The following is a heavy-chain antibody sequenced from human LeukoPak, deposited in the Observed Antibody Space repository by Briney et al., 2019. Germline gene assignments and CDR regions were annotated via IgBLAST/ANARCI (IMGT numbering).Heavy chain of an antibody. D-gene: IGHD5-18*01. CDR3: AKDQEGPSYGLFDY. J-gene: IGHJ4*02. Sequence: GRALRLSCAASGFNFSYYTMHWVRQAPGKGLEWVSVILYDGNNKYYADSVKGRFTISRDNSKNTLYLQMNSLRAEDTAVYYCAKDQEGPSYGLFDYWGQGTLVSVSS. CDR1: GFNFSYYT. V-gene: IGHV3-30-3*01. CDR2: ILYDGNNK.